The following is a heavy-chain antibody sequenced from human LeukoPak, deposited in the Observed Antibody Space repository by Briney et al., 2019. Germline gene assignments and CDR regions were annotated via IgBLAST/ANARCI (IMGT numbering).Heavy chain of an antibody. CDR1: GGSISSYY. Sequence: SETLSLTCTVPGGSISSYYWSWIRQPPGKGLEWIGYIYYSGSTNYNPSLKSRVTISVDTSKNQFSLKLSSVTAADTAVYYCARTGDDTPFYCPYYGMDVWGQGTTVTVSS. CDR3: ARTGDDTPFYCPYYGMDV. J-gene: IGHJ6*02. D-gene: IGHD3-10*01. V-gene: IGHV4-59*08. CDR2: IYYSGST.